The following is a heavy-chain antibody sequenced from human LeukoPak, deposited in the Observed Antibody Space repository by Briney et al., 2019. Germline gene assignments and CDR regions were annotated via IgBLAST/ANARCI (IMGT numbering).Heavy chain of an antibody. Sequence: VKVSCRASGGTFSSYAISWVRQAPGQGLEWMGGIIPIFGTANYAQKFQGRVTTTADESTSTAYMELSSLRSEDTAVYYCARGSEMATISTAFDIWGQGTMVTVSS. D-gene: IGHD5-24*01. V-gene: IGHV1-69*01. CDR1: GGTFSSYA. CDR2: IIPIFGTA. J-gene: IGHJ3*02. CDR3: ARGSEMATISTAFDI.